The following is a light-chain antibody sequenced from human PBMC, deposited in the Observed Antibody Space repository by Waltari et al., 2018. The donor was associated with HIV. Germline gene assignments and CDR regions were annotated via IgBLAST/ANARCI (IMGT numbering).Light chain of an antibody. CDR1: SGHSDYA. J-gene: IGLJ2*01. CDR3: QTWDTGIII. Sequence: QPVVTHSPSAAASLGASVKLTCPLTSGHSDYAIAWHQQHPQKGPLYLMRLNNDGSHYKGDGIPDRFSGSSSGAERYLIISSLQSGDEADYYCQTWDTGIIIFGGGTKLTVL. CDR2: LNNDGSH. V-gene: IGLV4-69*01.